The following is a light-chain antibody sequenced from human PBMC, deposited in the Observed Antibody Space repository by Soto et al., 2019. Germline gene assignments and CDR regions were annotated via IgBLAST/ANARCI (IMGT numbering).Light chain of an antibody. Sequence: EIVLTQSPGTLSLSPGERATLSCRASQTFTTSYLAWYQQKPGQAPRLLIYGASNRATGLPARFSGSGSGTEFTLTISSLQSEDFAVYYCQQYNNWPRTFGQGTKVDIK. V-gene: IGKV3-15*01. CDR3: QQYNNWPRT. J-gene: IGKJ1*01. CDR2: GAS. CDR1: QTFTTSY.